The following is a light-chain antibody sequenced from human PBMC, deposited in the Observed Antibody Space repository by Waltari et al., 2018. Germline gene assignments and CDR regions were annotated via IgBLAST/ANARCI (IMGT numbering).Light chain of an antibody. V-gene: IGLV2-23*02. CDR2: EVN. Sequence: QSALTQPASVSGSPGQSITISCTGTSSDVGSYTLVSWYQQSPGKAPKVVIYEVNRRPSGVAERFSGSKSGNTASLTIAGLQAEDEAFYSCCSYAGSGTLVYAFGSGTEVTVL. J-gene: IGLJ1*01. CDR1: SSDVGSYTL. CDR3: CSYAGSGTLVYA.